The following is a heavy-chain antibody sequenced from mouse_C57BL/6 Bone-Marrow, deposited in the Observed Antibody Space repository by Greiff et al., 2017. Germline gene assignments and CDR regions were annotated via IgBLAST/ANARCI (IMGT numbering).Heavy chain of an antibody. CDR1: GYTFTSYW. CDR3: ARSIINRVVATCPYAMDD. CDR2: IDPNSGGT. D-gene: IGHD1-1*01. Sequence: VQLQQPGPELVKPGASVKLSCKASGYTFTSYWMHWVKQRPGRGLEWIGRIDPNSGGTKYNKKFKSKATLTVDKPSGTAYMQLSRLTSEDSAVYYCARSIINRVVATCPYAMDDWGQGTSVTVSS. V-gene: IGHV1-72*01. J-gene: IGHJ4*01.